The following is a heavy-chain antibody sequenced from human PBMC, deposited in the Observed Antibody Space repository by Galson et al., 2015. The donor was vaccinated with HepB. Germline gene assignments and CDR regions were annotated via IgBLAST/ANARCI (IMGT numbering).Heavy chain of an antibody. V-gene: IGHV3-11*01. J-gene: IGHJ5*02. CDR1: GFTFSDYY. CDR3: ARGGTLRYFDWLPPAGDWFDP. Sequence: SLRLSCAASGFTFSDYYMSWIRQAPGKGLEWVSYISSSGSTIYYADSVKGRFTISRDNAKNSLYLQMNSLRAEDTAVYYCARGGTLRYFDWLPPAGDWFDPWGQGTLVTVSS. D-gene: IGHD3-9*01. CDR2: ISSSGSTI.